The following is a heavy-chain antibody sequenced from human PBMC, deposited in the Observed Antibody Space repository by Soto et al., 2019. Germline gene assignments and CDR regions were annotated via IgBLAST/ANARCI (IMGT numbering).Heavy chain of an antibody. CDR1: GFTFSSYA. Sequence: GGSLRLSCAASGFTFSSYAMSWVRQAPGKGLDWVSGISGSAGSTHYADSVKGRFTISRDTSKNTVYLQMNSLRAEDTALYFCAKNLGELSLWAVDYWGQGTLVTVSS. CDR3: AKNLGELSLWAVDY. J-gene: IGHJ4*02. V-gene: IGHV3-23*01. CDR2: ISGSAGST. D-gene: IGHD3-16*02.